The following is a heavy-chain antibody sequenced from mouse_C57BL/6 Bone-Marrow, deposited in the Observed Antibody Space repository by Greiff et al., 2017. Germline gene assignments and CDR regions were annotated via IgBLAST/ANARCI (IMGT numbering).Heavy chain of an antibody. Sequence: QVQLQQPGAELVKPGASVKLSCKASGYTFTSYWMHWVKQRPGQGLEWIGMIHPNSGSTNYNEKFKSKATLTVDKSSSTAYMQLSSLTSEDSGVYYWARFITTVVATRAWFAYWGQGTLVTVSA. J-gene: IGHJ3*01. D-gene: IGHD1-1*01. CDR3: ARFITTVVATRAWFAY. CDR1: GYTFTSYW. V-gene: IGHV1-64*01. CDR2: IHPNSGST.